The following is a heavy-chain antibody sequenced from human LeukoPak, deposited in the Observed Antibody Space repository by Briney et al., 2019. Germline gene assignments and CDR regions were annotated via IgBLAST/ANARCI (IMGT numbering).Heavy chain of an antibody. Sequence: GGSLRLSCAASEFSVGSNYMTWVRQAPGRGLEWVSLIYSGGSTYYADSVKGRFTISRDNAKNSLYLQMNSLRAEDTAVYYCARDLIVGATNYWGQGTLVTVSS. J-gene: IGHJ4*02. D-gene: IGHD1-26*01. CDR3: ARDLIVGATNY. CDR1: EFSVGSNY. CDR2: IYSGGST. V-gene: IGHV3-66*01.